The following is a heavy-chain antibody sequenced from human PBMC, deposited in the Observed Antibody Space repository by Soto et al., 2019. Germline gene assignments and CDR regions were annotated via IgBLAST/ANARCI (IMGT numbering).Heavy chain of an antibody. D-gene: IGHD4-17*01. J-gene: IGHJ6*03. V-gene: IGHV3-13*01. CDR2: IGTAGDT. CDR1: GFTFSSYD. CDR3: ARAGTTVERTYYYCYMDV. Sequence: PGGSLRLSCAASGFTFSSYDMHWVRQATGKGLEWVSAIGTAGDTYYPGSVKGRFTISRENAKNSLYLQMNSLRAGDTAVYYCARAGTTVERTYYYCYMDVWGKGTTVTVSS.